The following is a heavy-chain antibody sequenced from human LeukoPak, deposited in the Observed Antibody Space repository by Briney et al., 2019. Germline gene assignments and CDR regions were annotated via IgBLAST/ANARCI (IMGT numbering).Heavy chain of an antibody. Sequence: PGGSLRLSCAASGFTFSSYGMHWVRQAPGKGLEWVAFIRYDGSNKYYADSVKGRFTISRDNSKNTLYLQMNSLRAEDTAVYYCAKDRSEYYDTNGYFDYWGQGTLVTVSS. CDR3: AKDRSEYYDTNGYFDY. D-gene: IGHD3-22*01. CDR1: GFTFSSYG. CDR2: IRYDGSNK. J-gene: IGHJ4*02. V-gene: IGHV3-30*02.